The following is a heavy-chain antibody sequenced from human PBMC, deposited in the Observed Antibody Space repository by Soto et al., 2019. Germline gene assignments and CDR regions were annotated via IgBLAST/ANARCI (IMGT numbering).Heavy chain of an antibody. V-gene: IGHV3-21*01. CDR1: GITFSTYN. CDR2: ISSSSSYI. J-gene: IGHJ6*02. CDR3: TRGVAPVAGIGMGV. D-gene: IGHD6-19*01. Sequence: EVHLVESGGGLVKPGGSLRLSCAASGITFSTYNMNWVRQAPGKGLEWVSSISSSSSYIYYAASVKGRFTISRDNAKNSLYLQMNSPRGEVTAVYYCTRGVAPVAGIGMGVWGQGTTVTVSS.